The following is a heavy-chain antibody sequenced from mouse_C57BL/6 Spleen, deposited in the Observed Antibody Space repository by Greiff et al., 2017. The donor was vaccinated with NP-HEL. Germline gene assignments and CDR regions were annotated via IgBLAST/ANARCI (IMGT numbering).Heavy chain of an antibody. J-gene: IGHJ2*01. CDR3: ARSSTYYSNYGGFDY. D-gene: IGHD2-5*01. V-gene: IGHV1-55*01. CDR2: IYPGSGST. Sequence: QVQLQQPGAELVKPGASVKMSCKASGYTFTSYWITWVKQRPGQGLEWIGDIYPGSGSTNYNEKFKSKATLTVDTSSSTAYMQLSSLTSEDSAVYYCARSSTYYSNYGGFDYWGQGTTLTVSS. CDR1: GYTFTSYW.